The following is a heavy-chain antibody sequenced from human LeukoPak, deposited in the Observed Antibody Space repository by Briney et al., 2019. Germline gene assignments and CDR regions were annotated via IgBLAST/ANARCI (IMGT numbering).Heavy chain of an antibody. CDR1: GYTLTGYY. Sequence: ASVKVSCKASGYTLTGYYMHWVRQAPGQGLEWMGWISGYNGNTYYTQKFQDRVTMTTDTSTNTAYMELRSLKSDDTAVYYCARVTGYMIEDYFDYWGQGILVTVSS. D-gene: IGHD3-9*01. CDR3: ARVTGYMIEDYFDY. CDR2: ISGYNGNT. J-gene: IGHJ4*02. V-gene: IGHV1-18*04.